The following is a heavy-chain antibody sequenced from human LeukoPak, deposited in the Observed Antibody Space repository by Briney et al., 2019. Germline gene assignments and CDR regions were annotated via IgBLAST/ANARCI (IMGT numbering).Heavy chain of an antibody. J-gene: IGHJ4*02. CDR2: ISGSGGNT. Sequence: PGGSLRLSCAPSGFTFSSFAMSWVRQAPGKGLEWVSAISGSGGNTYYADSVKGRFTISRDNSKNTLYLQMNSLRAEDTVVYYCAKDRPVLMVYAISPHYFDYGGQGTLVTVSS. D-gene: IGHD2-8*01. V-gene: IGHV3-23*01. CDR1: GFTFSSFA. CDR3: AKDRPVLMVYAISPHYFDY.